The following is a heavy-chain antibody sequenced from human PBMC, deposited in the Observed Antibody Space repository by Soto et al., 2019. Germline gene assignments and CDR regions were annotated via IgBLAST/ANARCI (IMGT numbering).Heavy chain of an antibody. CDR1: GYTFTSYD. CDR2: MNPNSGNT. J-gene: IGHJ6*02. CDR3: AIPRKNYGDSYYYYYYGMDV. D-gene: IGHD4-17*01. V-gene: IGHV1-8*01. Sequence: ASVKVSCKXSGYTFTSYDINWVRQATGQGLEWMGWMNPNSGNTGYAQKFQGRVTMTRNTSISTAYMELSSLRSEDTAVYYCAIPRKNYGDSYYYYYYGMDVWGQGTTVTVSS.